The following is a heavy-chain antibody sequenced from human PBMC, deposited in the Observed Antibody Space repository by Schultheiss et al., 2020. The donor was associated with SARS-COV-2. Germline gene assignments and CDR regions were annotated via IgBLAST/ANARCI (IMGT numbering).Heavy chain of an antibody. Sequence: LSLTCAASGFTFSSYWMSRVRQAPGKGLEWVANIKQDGSEKYYVDSVKGRFTISRDNAKNSLYLQMNSLRAEDTAVYYCARAGQPLLSSFISSGLSGMDVWGQGTTVTVSS. D-gene: IGHD2-21*02. CDR2: IKQDGSEK. V-gene: IGHV3-7*01. CDR1: GFTFSSYW. J-gene: IGHJ6*02. CDR3: ARAGQPLLSSFISSGLSGMDV.